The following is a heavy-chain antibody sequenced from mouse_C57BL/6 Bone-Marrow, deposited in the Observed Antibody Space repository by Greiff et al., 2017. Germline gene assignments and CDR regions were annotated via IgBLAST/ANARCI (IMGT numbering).Heavy chain of an antibody. Sequence: QVQLQQSGAELVKPGASVKISCKASGYAFSSYWMNWVKQRPGKGLEWIGQIYPGDGDTNYNGKFKGKATLTADKSSSTAYMQLSSLTSEDSAVYFCARRAPYYYYAMDYWGQGTSVTVSS. V-gene: IGHV1-80*01. CDR1: GYAFSSYW. D-gene: IGHD1-1*01. CDR3: ARRAPYYYYAMDY. CDR2: IYPGDGDT. J-gene: IGHJ4*01.